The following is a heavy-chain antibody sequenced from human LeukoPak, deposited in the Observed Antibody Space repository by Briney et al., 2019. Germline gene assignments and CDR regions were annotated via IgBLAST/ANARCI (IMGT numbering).Heavy chain of an antibody. CDR2: INHGRST. Sequence: PFETPCLTCAVYGGSFGDYYWIWIRQSPGKGLEWIGEINHGRSTNYNPSLMSRATISQDTSKNQFSLRLTSVTAADTAVYYCARGTVHFGYYDTSGYLEYWGQGALASVSS. J-gene: IGHJ4*02. CDR1: GGSFGDYY. CDR3: ARGTVHFGYYDTSGYLEY. D-gene: IGHD3-22*01. V-gene: IGHV4-34*01.